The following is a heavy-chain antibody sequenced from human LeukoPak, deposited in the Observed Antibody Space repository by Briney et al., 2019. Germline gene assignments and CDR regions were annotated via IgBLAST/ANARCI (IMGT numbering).Heavy chain of an antibody. Sequence: GGSLRLSCAASGFTFSSYSMNWVRQAPGKGLEWVSSISSSYSYIYYADSVKGRYTISRDNAKNSLYLQMNSLRVEDTAVYYCARGLPATLLDYWGQGTLVTVSS. CDR2: ISSSYSYI. CDR1: GFTFSSYS. D-gene: IGHD2-2*01. CDR3: ARGLPATLLDY. V-gene: IGHV3-21*04. J-gene: IGHJ4*02.